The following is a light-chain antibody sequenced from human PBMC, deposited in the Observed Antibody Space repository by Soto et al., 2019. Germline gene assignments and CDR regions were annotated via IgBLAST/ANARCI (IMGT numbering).Light chain of an antibody. J-gene: IGKJ1*01. Sequence: DVQLTQYTSFLSASVGDRVTITCRASQGIRNYLAWYQQTPGKAPKLLISDASTLESGVPSRFGGSGSGTEFTLSITSLQPDDFATYYCHPSFWHWPFAQGSMVDIK. CDR3: HPSFWHWP. CDR2: DAS. CDR1: QGIRNY. V-gene: IGKV1-9*01.